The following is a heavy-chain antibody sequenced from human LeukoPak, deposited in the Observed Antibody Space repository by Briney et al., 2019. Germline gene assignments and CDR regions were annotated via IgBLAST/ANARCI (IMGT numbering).Heavy chain of an antibody. CDR1: GFTFSSYW. J-gene: IGHJ4*02. Sequence: GGSLRLSCAAPGFTFSSYWMSWVRQAPGKGLEWVANIKQDGSEKYYVDSVKGRFTISRDNAKNSLYLQMNSLRAEDAAVYYCARDVEYSYGTPGYWGQGTLVTVSS. D-gene: IGHD5-18*01. CDR3: ARDVEYSYGTPGY. V-gene: IGHV3-7*01. CDR2: IKQDGSEK.